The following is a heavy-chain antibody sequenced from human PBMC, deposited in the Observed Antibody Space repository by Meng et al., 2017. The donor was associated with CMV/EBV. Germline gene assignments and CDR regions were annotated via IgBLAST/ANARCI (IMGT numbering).Heavy chain of an antibody. D-gene: IGHD4-17*01. J-gene: IGHJ4*02. Sequence: GSLRLSCTVSGGSISSSSYYWGWIRQPPGKGLEWIGSIYYSGSTYYNPSLTSRVTISVDTSKNQFSLKLGSVTAADTAVYYCARPHYANYFDYWGQGTLVTVSS. CDR1: GGSISSSSYY. V-gene: IGHV4-39*01. CDR2: IYYSGST. CDR3: ARPHYANYFDY.